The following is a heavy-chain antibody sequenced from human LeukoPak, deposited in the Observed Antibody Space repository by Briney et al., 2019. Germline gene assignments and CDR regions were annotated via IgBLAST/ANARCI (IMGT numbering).Heavy chain of an antibody. CDR3: AKDASGSGSYGYYYYYMDV. V-gene: IGHV1-2*02. Sequence: GASVKVSCKASGYTFTGYYMHWVRQAPGQGLEWMGWINPNSGGTNYAQKFQGRVTMTRDTSISTAYMELSRLRSDDTAVYYCAKDASGSGSYGYYYYYMDVWGKGTTVTVSS. CDR1: GYTFTGYY. J-gene: IGHJ6*03. D-gene: IGHD3-10*01. CDR2: INPNSGGT.